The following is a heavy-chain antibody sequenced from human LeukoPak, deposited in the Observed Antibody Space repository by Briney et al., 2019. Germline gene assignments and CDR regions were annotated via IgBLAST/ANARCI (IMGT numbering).Heavy chain of an antibody. D-gene: IGHD2-15*01. CDR2: IIPIFGTA. J-gene: IGHJ5*02. V-gene: IGHV1-69*01. Sequence: GSSVKVSCKASGGTFSSYAISWVRQAPGQGLEWMGGIIPIFGTANYAQKSQGRVTITADESTSTAYMELSRLRSEDTAVYYCARVVVVVAADNWFDPWGQGTLVTVSS. CDR1: GGTFSSYA. CDR3: ARVVVVVAADNWFDP.